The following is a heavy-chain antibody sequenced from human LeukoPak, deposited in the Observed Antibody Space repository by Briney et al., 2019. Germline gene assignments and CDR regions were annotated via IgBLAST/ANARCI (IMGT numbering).Heavy chain of an antibody. V-gene: IGHV4-59*01. CDR2: IYYSGST. CDR1: GGSISSYY. Sequence: SETLSLTCTVSGGSISSYYWSWIRQPPGKGLEWIGYIYYSGSTNYNPSPKSRVTISVDTSKNQFSLKLSSVTAADTAVYYCARDDPGGGGLDYWGQGTLVTVSS. D-gene: IGHD3-10*01. CDR3: ARDDPGGGGLDY. J-gene: IGHJ4*02.